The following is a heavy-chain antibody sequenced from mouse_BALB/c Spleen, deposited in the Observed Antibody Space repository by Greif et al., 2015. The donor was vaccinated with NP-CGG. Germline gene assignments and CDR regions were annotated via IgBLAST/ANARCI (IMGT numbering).Heavy chain of an antibody. CDR3: TRLTTVSYAMDY. Sequence: QVQLKQSGAELVRPGASVKLSCKASGYTFTSYWINWVKQRPGQGLEWIGNIYPSDSYTNYNQKFKDKATLTVDKSSSTAYMQLSSPTSEDSAVYYCTRLTTVSYAMDYWGQGTSVTVSS. D-gene: IGHD1-1*01. CDR2: IYPSDSYT. J-gene: IGHJ4*01. CDR1: GYTFTSYW. V-gene: IGHV1-69*02.